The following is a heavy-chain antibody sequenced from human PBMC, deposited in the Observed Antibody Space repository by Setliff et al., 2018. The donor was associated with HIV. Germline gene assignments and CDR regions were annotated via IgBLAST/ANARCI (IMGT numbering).Heavy chain of an antibody. D-gene: IGHD3-9*01. CDR3: ARDQDWAFDY. CDR2: ITADSKII. J-gene: IGHJ4*02. Sequence: GGSLRLSCTASGFTLSRYSMNWVRQAPGKGLEWVAYITADSKIISYAESVKGRFTISRDNAKNSVYLQVNSLRVEDTAMYYCARDQDWAFDYWGQGTLVTVSS. CDR1: GFTLSRYS. V-gene: IGHV3-48*01.